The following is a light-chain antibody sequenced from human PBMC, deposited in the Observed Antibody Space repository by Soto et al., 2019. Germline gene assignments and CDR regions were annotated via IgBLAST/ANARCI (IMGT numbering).Light chain of an antibody. J-gene: IGKJ1*01. CDR2: GAS. Sequence: EIVLTQSPGTLSLSPGERATLSCRASQSVSSSYLAWYQQKPGQAPRLLIYGASSRATGIPDRFSGSGSGTDFTLTMSRLEPEDFEVDYCQQYGSSPLFGQGTKVEIK. CDR1: QSVSSSY. V-gene: IGKV3-20*01. CDR3: QQYGSSPL.